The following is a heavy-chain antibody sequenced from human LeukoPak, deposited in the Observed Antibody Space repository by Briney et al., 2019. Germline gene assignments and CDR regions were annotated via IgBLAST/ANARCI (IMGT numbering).Heavy chain of an antibody. V-gene: IGHV4-59*01. J-gene: IGHJ6*02. CDR1: GGSISGYY. CDR2: IYDSGST. Sequence: SETLSLTCTVSGGSISGYYWSWIRQPPGKGLGWIGDIYDSGSTTYNPSLKSRVTISVDTSKNQFYLKLSSVTAADTAVYYCARHSFDYDMLTGNPNYYYGMDVWGQGTTVTVSS. D-gene: IGHD3-9*01. CDR3: ARHSFDYDMLTGNPNYYYGMDV.